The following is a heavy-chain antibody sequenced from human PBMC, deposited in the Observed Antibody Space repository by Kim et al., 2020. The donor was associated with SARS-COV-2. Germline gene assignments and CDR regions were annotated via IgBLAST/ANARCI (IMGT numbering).Heavy chain of an antibody. CDR1: GYTFTSYG. J-gene: IGHJ6*02. D-gene: IGHD2-2*01. CDR3: ARVSRYCSSTSCYYYYGMDV. V-gene: IGHV1-18*04. CDR2: ISAYNGNT. Sequence: ASVKVSCKASGYTFTSYGISWVRQAPGQGLEWMGWISAYNGNTNYAQKLQGRVTMTTDTSTSTAYMELRSLRSDDTAVYYCARVSRYCSSTSCYYYYGMDVWGQGTTVTVSS.